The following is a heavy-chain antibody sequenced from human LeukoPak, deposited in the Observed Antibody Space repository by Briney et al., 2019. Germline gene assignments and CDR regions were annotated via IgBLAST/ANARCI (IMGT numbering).Heavy chain of an antibody. V-gene: IGHV5-51*01. D-gene: IGHD3-22*01. CDR1: GYSFTSYW. CDR2: IYPGASNT. J-gene: IGHJ4*02. CDR3: ARLYYYDSSGQNFDY. Sequence: PGESLKISCKGSGYSFTSYWIGWVRQMLGKGLEWMGIIYPGASNTRYSPSFQGQVTISADKSISTAYLQWSSLKASDTAMYYCARLYYYDSSGQNFDYWGQGTLVTVSS.